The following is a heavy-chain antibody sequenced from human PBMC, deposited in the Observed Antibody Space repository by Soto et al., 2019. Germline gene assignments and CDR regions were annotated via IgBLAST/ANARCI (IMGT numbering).Heavy chain of an antibody. J-gene: IGHJ4*02. Sequence: PGGSLRLSCAAFGFTYSTYTMHWVRQAPGKGLEWVAVISYDGNNKYYADSVKGRFTISRDNSKNTLYLQMNSLRAEDTAVYYCAKDTMYGSGSYYNPSRYFDYWGQGTLVTVSS. CDR1: GFTYSTYT. CDR3: AKDTMYGSGSYYNPSRYFDY. V-gene: IGHV3-30*18. CDR2: ISYDGNNK. D-gene: IGHD3-10*01.